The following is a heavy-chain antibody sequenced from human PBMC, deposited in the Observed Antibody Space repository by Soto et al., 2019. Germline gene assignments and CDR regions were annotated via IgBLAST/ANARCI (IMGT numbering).Heavy chain of an antibody. D-gene: IGHD7-27*01. J-gene: IGHJ4*02. CDR2: IYYTGST. CDR3: ARGVLSGGDYYGLEY. CDR1: GDSISRGYNF. V-gene: IGHV4-31*03. Sequence: TLSLTCTVSGDSISRGYNFWTWIRQHPGKGLEWIGYIYYTGSTHYNPSLQSRVAISVDTSKNQFSLGLSSVTAADTAVYYCARGVLSGGDYYGLEYWGQGTLVTVSS.